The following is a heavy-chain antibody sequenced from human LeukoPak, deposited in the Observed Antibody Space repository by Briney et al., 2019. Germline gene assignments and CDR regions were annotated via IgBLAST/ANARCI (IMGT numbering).Heavy chain of an antibody. Sequence: SETLSLTCTVSGDSVSSGSHYWSWIRQPPGKRLEWIANIYYSGITDYNPSLTSRVTLSVDTSKSQFSLKLSSVTAADTAIYYCARRASMIVGANSFDYWGQGTLVTVSS. CDR1: GDSVSSGSHY. D-gene: IGHD3-22*01. CDR2: IYYSGIT. V-gene: IGHV4-61*01. J-gene: IGHJ4*02. CDR3: ARRASMIVGANSFDY.